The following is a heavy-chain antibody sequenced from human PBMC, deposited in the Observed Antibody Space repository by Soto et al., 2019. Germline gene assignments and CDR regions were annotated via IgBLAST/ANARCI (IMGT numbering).Heavy chain of an antibody. CDR3: AKDYSLRAVAGLNDAFDI. D-gene: IGHD6-19*01. Sequence: PGGSLGLSCAASGFTFSSYGMHWVRQTPGKGLEWVAVISYDGSNKYYADSVKGRFTISRDNSKNTLYLQLNSLRAEDTAVYYCAKDYSLRAVAGLNDAFDIWGQGTMVTVSS. CDR1: GFTFSSYG. CDR2: ISYDGSNK. J-gene: IGHJ3*02. V-gene: IGHV3-30*18.